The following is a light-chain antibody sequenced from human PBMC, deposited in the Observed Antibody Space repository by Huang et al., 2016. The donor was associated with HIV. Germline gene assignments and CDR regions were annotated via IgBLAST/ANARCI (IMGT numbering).Light chain of an antibody. Sequence: EIVMTQSPATLSVSQGERATLSCRASQSVSDNLAWYQQKSGQAPRLLIYGASTRSTGIPARFRGSVSGTEFTLTISSLQSEDYGIYWCLQYNSWPRTFGQGTKVEIK. CDR2: GAS. J-gene: IGKJ1*01. CDR3: LQYNSWPRT. CDR1: QSVSDN. V-gene: IGKV3-15*01.